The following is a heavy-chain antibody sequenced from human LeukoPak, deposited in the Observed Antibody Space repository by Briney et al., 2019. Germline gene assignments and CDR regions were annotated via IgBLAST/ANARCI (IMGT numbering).Heavy chain of an antibody. CDR2: INSDGSST. J-gene: IGHJ4*02. CDR1: GFTFNNYW. V-gene: IGHV3-74*01. D-gene: IGHD5-24*01. Sequence: GGSLRLSCAASGFTFNNYWIHWVRQAPGKGLVWVSRINSDGSSTSYADSAKGRFTISRDNAKNTLYLQMTSLRAEDTAVYYCARSREGYNFVGENDWGQGTLVTVSS. CDR3: ARSREGYNFVGEND.